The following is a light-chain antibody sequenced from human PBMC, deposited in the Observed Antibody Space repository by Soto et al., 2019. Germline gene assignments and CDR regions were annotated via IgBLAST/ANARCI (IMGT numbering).Light chain of an antibody. CDR3: QQRSNWPPIT. Sequence: EMVLTQSPATLPLSPGERATLSCRASQSVSNYLAWYQQKPGQAPRLLIYDASNRATGIPARFSGSGSGTDFALTISSLEPEDFAVYYCQQRSNWPPITFGQGTRVEIK. J-gene: IGKJ5*01. V-gene: IGKV3-11*01. CDR2: DAS. CDR1: QSVSNY.